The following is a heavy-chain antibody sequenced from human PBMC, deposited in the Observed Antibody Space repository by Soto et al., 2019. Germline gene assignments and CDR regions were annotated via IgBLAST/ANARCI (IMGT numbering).Heavy chain of an antibody. CDR2: ISGSGGST. V-gene: IGHV3-23*01. Sequence: EVQLLESGGGLVQPGGSLRLSCAASGFTFSSYAMSWVRQAPGKGLEWVSAISGSGGSTYYADSVKGRFTISRDNSKNTLYLQMNSLTAEDTAVYYCAKRWELRGPLHYGMDVWGQGTTVTVSS. J-gene: IGHJ6*02. CDR1: GFTFSSYA. CDR3: AKRWELRGPLHYGMDV. D-gene: IGHD1-26*01.